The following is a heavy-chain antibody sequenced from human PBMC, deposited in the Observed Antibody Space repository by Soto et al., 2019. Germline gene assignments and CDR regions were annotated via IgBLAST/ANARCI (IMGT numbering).Heavy chain of an antibody. J-gene: IGHJ6*02. Sequence: SVKVSCKASGGTFSSYAISWVRQAPGQGLEWMGGIIPIFGTANYAQKFQGRVTITADESTSTAYMELSSLRSEDTAVYYCASNPYYYDSSGYGMDVWGQGTTVTVSS. CDR1: GGTFSSYA. CDR3: ASNPYYYDSSGYGMDV. D-gene: IGHD3-22*01. V-gene: IGHV1-69*13. CDR2: IIPIFGTA.